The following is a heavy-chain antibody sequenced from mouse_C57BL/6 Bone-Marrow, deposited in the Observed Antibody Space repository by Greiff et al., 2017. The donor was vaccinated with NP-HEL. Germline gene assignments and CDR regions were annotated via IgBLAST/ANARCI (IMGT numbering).Heavy chain of an antibody. D-gene: IGHD2-2*01. J-gene: IGHJ1*03. CDR1: GYTFTSYG. Sequence: EVQGVESGAELVRPGSSVKMSCKTSGYTFTSYGINWVKQRPGQGLEWIGYIYIGNGYTEYNEKFKGKATLTSDTSSSTAYMQLSSLTSEDSAIYFCARERVMVTTGLYWYFDVWGTGTTVTVSS. CDR3: ARERVMVTTGLYWYFDV. V-gene: IGHV1-58*01. CDR2: IYIGNGYT.